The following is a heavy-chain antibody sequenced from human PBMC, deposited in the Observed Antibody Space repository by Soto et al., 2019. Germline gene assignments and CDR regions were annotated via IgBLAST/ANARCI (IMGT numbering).Heavy chain of an antibody. Sequence: QVQLVQSGTEVKKPGSSVKVSCKASGGTFRNYPINWVRQXPGQGLEWMGSIFPLTDIPDYAQNFQARLTISADXSTSTAYMELRSLTSDDTAMYFCARGPLVVLNYFESWGQGTLVTVSS. CDR2: IFPLTDIP. V-gene: IGHV1-69*02. CDR3: ARGPLVVLNYFES. J-gene: IGHJ4*02. CDR1: GGTFRNYP.